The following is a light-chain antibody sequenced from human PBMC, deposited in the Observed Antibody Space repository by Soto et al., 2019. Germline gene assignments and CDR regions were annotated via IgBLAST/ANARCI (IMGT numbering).Light chain of an antibody. V-gene: IGKV1-39*01. CDR2: AAS. J-gene: IGKJ5*01. CDR3: QQRSNWPPIT. Sequence: DIQMTQSPSSLSASVGDEVTITCRASQTIMTYLNWYQLKPGKPPRLLIYAASSLQSGVPSRFSGSGSGTEFTLTISSLEPEDFAVYYCQQRSNWPPITFGQGTRLEIK. CDR1: QTIMTY.